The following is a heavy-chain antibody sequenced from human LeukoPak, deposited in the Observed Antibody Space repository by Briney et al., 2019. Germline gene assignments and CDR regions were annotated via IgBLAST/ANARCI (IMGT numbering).Heavy chain of an antibody. CDR3: ARAFSRAVAGPNGDY. D-gene: IGHD6-19*01. Sequence: PGGPLRLSCASSGFPLSSYSMNWVRQAPGKGLEGGSSLNSSSSYIYYADSVKGRFTISRDNAKNSLYLQMNSLRAEDTAVYYCARAFSRAVAGPNGDYWGQGTLVTVSS. CDR1: GFPLSSYS. J-gene: IGHJ4*02. CDR2: LNSSSSYI. V-gene: IGHV3-21*01.